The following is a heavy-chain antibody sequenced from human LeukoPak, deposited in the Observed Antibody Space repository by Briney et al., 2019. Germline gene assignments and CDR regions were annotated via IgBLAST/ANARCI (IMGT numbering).Heavy chain of an antibody. D-gene: IGHD3-3*01. CDR1: GFTFSIYG. CDR3: AKDPARFLEWLTQKYGMDV. Sequence: GGSLRLSCGASGFTFSIYGMHWVRQAPGKGLEWVAVISYDGSNIYYADSVKGRFTISRDNSKNTLYLQMTSVRPEDTAVYYCAKDPARFLEWLTQKYGMDVWGQGTTVTVSS. CDR2: ISYDGSNI. V-gene: IGHV3-30*18. J-gene: IGHJ6*02.